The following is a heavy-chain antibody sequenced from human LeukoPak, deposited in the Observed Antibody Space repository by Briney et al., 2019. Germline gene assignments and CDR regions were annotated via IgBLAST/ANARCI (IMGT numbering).Heavy chain of an antibody. Sequence: SETLSLTCTVSGGSISSSSYYWGWIRQPPGKGLEWIGSIYYSGSTYYNPSLKSRVTISVDTSKNQFSLKLSSVTAADTAVYYCARVGRTYYDFWSGYQDAFDIWGQGTMVTVSS. CDR1: GGSISSSSYY. V-gene: IGHV4-39*07. CDR3: ARVGRTYYDFWSGYQDAFDI. D-gene: IGHD3-3*01. CDR2: IYYSGST. J-gene: IGHJ3*02.